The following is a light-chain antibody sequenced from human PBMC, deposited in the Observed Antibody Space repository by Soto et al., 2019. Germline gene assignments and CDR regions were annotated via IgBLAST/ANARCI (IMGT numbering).Light chain of an antibody. V-gene: IGKV1-39*01. Sequence: DIQMTQSPSSLSASIGDRVTISCRASQSISSYLNWYQQKPGKAPKLLIYLASSLQSGVPSRFSGSGSGTDFTLTISSLQPEDFATYYCQQSYSIPETFGQGTRLEI. CDR2: LAS. CDR1: QSISSY. CDR3: QQSYSIPET. J-gene: IGKJ5*01.